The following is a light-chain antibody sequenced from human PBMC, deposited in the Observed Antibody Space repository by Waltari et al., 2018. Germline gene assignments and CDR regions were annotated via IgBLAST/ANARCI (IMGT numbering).Light chain of an antibody. V-gene: IGKV3-15*01. CDR3: QQYNNWPPI. J-gene: IGKJ4*01. CDR2: GAS. CDR1: QSVSSN. Sequence: EIVMTQSPATLSVSRGARATLSCGARQSVSSNLAWYQQKPGQAPRLLIYGASTRATGIPARFSGSGSGTEFTLTISSLQSEDSAVYYCQQYNNWPPIFGGGTKVEIK.